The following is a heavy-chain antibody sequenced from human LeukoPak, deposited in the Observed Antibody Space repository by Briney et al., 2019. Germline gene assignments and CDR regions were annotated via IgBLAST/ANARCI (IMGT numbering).Heavy chain of an antibody. CDR3: GGYSSSWLAFDI. CDR2: IKQDGSEK. J-gene: IGHJ3*02. Sequence: GGSLRLSCAASGFTFSSYWMSWVRQAPGKGLEWVANIKQDGSEKYYADSVKGRFTISRDNAKNSLDLQMNSLRAEDTAVHYCGGYSSSWLAFDIWGQGTMVTVSS. D-gene: IGHD6-13*01. CDR1: GFTFSSYW. V-gene: IGHV3-7*02.